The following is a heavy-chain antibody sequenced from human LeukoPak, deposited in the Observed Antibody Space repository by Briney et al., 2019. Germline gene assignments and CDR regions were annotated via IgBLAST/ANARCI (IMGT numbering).Heavy chain of an antibody. J-gene: IGHJ6*02. CDR2: ISSSSSYI. V-gene: IGHV3-21*01. Sequence: GGSLRLSCAASGFTFSSYSMNWVRQAPGKGLEWVPSISSSSSYIYYADSVKGRFTISRDNAKSSLYLQMNSLRAEDTAVYYCARVHDFWSGFYGMDVWGQGTTVTVSS. D-gene: IGHD3-3*01. CDR1: GFTFSSYS. CDR3: ARVHDFWSGFYGMDV.